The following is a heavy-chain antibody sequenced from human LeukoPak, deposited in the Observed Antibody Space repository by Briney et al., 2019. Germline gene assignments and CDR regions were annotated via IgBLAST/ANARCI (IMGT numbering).Heavy chain of an antibody. D-gene: IGHD2-2*01. CDR3: TRVGNFVVPAAAKEKYDAFDI. CDR2: TYNSGSS. CDR1: TGSISSIY. J-gene: IGHJ3*02. V-gene: IGHV4-59*01. Sequence: SETLSLTCTGYTGSISSIYWGWIRQPPGKGLVWIGYTYNSGSSNYNPSLKRRVNISVDTPKNDISLKVSTMTASDTAVYYCTRVGNFVVPAAAKEKYDAFDIWGQGTMVTVSS.